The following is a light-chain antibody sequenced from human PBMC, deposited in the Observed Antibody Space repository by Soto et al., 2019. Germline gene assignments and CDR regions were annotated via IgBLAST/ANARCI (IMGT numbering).Light chain of an antibody. V-gene: IGKV3-20*01. Sequence: EIVLAQSPGTLALSPGERDTGXSRASQSVNSRLAWYQHKPGQAPRLLISGASNRASGIPARFSAWGSGTDFTLTISRVDPADFAFYYCQQYFTSPITFGQGTRLEIK. CDR2: GAS. CDR3: QQYFTSPIT. J-gene: IGKJ5*01. CDR1: QSVNSR.